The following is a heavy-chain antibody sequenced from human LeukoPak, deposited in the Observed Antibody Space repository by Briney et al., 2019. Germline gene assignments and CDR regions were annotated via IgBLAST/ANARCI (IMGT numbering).Heavy chain of an antibody. J-gene: IGHJ3*02. CDR3: ARETSSSWYPVGAFDI. D-gene: IGHD6-13*01. CDR1: GFTFSSYS. V-gene: IGHV3-21*01. CDR2: ISSSSSYI. Sequence: GGSLRLSCAASGFTFSSYSMNWVRQAPGKGLEWVSSISSSSSYIYYADSVKGRFTISRDNAKNSLYLQMNSLRAEDTAVYYCARETSSSWYPVGAFDIWGQGTMVTVSS.